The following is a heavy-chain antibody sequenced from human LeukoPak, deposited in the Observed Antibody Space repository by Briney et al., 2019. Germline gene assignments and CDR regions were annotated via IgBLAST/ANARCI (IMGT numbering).Heavy chain of an antibody. CDR1: GGSISTYY. Sequence: SETLSLTCTVSGGSISTYYWSWILQSAGKGLEWIGRVYTSGSTNYNPSLKSRVTMSLDTSKNQFSLKLSSVTAADTAVYYCARGPTPEGITGTPFDYWGQGTLVTVSS. J-gene: IGHJ4*02. D-gene: IGHD1-20*01. CDR3: ARGPTPEGITGTPFDY. CDR2: VYTSGST. V-gene: IGHV4-4*07.